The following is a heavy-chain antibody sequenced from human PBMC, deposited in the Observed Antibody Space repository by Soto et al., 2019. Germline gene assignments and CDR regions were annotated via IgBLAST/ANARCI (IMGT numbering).Heavy chain of an antibody. CDR1: GYTFTSYG. Sequence: QVPLVQSGAEVKKPGASVKVSCKASGYTFTSYGISWVRQAPGQGLEWMGWISAYNGNTNYAQKLQGRVTMTTDTSTSTAYMELRSLRSDDTAVYYCASIGGGYCSSTSCYLLDVWGKGTTVTVSS. J-gene: IGHJ6*04. CDR2: ISAYNGNT. CDR3: ASIGGGYCSSTSCYLLDV. V-gene: IGHV1-18*01. D-gene: IGHD2-2*01.